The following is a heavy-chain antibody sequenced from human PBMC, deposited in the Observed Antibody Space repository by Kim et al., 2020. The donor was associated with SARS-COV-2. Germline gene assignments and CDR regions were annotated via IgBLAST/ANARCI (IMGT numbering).Heavy chain of an antibody. CDR3: AKDSGYYYDSSGYQSPFAYYYYGMDV. V-gene: IGHV3-9*01. Sequence: SLRLSCAASVFTFDDYAMHWVRQAPGKGLEWVSGISWNSGSIGYAASVKGRFTISRDNAKNSLYLQMNSLRAEDTALYYCAKDSGYYYDSSGYQSPFAYYYYGMDVWGQGTTVTVSS. J-gene: IGHJ6*02. D-gene: IGHD3-22*01. CDR1: VFTFDDYA. CDR2: ISWNSGSI.